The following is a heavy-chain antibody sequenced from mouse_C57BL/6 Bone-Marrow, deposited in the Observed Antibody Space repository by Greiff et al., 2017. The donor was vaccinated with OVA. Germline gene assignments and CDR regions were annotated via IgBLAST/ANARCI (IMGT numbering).Heavy chain of an antibody. D-gene: IGHD2-1*01. CDR3: ARDRGGNYAYYYAMDY. J-gene: IGHJ4*01. V-gene: IGHV3-6*01. CDR1: GYSITSGYY. CDR2: ISYDGSN. Sequence: EVQRVESGPGLVKPSQSLSLTCSVTGYSITSGYYWNWIRQFPGNKLEWMGYISYDGSNNYNPSLKNRISITRDTSKNQFFLKLNSVTTEDTATYYCARDRGGNYAYYYAMDYWGQGTSVTVSS.